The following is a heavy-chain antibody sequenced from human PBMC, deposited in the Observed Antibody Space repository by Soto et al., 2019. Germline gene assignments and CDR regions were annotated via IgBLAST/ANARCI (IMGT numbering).Heavy chain of an antibody. Sequence: PGGSLRLSCAASGFTFHDYGMSWVRQAPGKGLEWVSGIDWNGGSTGYADSVKGRITISRDNANNSVYLQLNSLRAEDTALYHCARVSCSGGRCSSSYYYYMDVWGKGTTVTVPS. D-gene: IGHD2-15*01. J-gene: IGHJ6*03. CDR2: IDWNGGST. CDR3: ARVSCSGGRCSSSYYYYMDV. V-gene: IGHV3-20*01. CDR1: GFTFHDYG.